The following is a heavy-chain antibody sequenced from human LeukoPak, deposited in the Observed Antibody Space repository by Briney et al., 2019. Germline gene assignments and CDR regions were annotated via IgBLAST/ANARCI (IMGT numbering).Heavy chain of an antibody. D-gene: IGHD3-22*01. CDR3: AAESVYYYDSSGYYVFDY. CDR2: IIPIFGTA. J-gene: IGHJ4*02. CDR1: GGTFSSYA. V-gene: IGHV1-69*05. Sequence: ASVRVSCKASGGTFSSYAISWVRQAPGQGLEWMGGIIPIFGTANYAQKFQERVTITRDMSTSTAYMELSSLRSEDTAVYYCAAESVYYYDSSGYYVFDYWGQGTLVTVSS.